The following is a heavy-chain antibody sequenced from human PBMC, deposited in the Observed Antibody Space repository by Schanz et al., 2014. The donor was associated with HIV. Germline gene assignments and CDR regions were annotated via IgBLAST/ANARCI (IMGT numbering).Heavy chain of an antibody. CDR3: ARAPYRSGWYGVDY. J-gene: IGHJ4*02. CDR2: INPLQDKT. V-gene: IGHV1-69*09. Sequence: QVQLVQSGAEVKKPGSSVKVSCKASGGTFSRHAINWVRQAPGQGLEWMAIINPLQDKTSHAQKVQGRLTVTRDTSSATVYMELNNLRSEDTAVYYCARAPYRSGWYGVDYWGQGTLVTVSS. CDR1: GGTFSRHA. D-gene: IGHD6-19*01.